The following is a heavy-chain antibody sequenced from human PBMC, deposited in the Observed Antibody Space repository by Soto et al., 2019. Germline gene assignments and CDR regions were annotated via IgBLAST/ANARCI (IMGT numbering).Heavy chain of an antibody. Sequence: GSLRLSCXASGFTFDDYAMHWVRQAPGKGPEWVSLISWDGGSTYYADSVKGRFTISRDNSKNSLYLQMNSLRAEDTALYYCAKDLGYGGNSGLDYWGQGTLVTVSS. CDR1: GFTFDDYA. CDR2: ISWDGGST. CDR3: AKDLGYGGNSGLDY. D-gene: IGHD4-17*01. J-gene: IGHJ4*02. V-gene: IGHV3-43D*04.